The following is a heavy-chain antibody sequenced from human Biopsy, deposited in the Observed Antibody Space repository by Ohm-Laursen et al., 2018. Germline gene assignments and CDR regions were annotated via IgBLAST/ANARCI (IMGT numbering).Heavy chain of an antibody. Sequence: SLRLSCTASGFTFSNYGMHWVGQAPGKGLEWLAVIWNDGSNKYYGDSVQGRFTISRDNSKNTVYLQMNSLRAEDTAIYYCARDSTINTVTTADYWGQGTLVTVSS. CDR3: ARDSTINTVTTADY. CDR1: GFTFSNYG. V-gene: IGHV3-33*01. D-gene: IGHD4-11*01. J-gene: IGHJ4*02. CDR2: IWNDGSNK.